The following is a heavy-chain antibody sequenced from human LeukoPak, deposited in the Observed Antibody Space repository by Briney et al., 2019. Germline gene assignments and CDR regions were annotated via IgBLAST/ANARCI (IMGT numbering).Heavy chain of an antibody. Sequence: SQTLSLTCAISGDSVSSNSAAWNWIRQSPSRGLEWLGRTYYRSKWYNDYAVSVKSRITINPDTSKNQFSLQLNSVTPEDTAVYYCARHFRVRGYYYYYMDVWGKGTTVTISS. V-gene: IGHV6-1*01. CDR3: ARHFRVRGYYYYYMDV. D-gene: IGHD3-10*01. J-gene: IGHJ6*03. CDR2: TYYRSKWYN. CDR1: GDSVSSNSAA.